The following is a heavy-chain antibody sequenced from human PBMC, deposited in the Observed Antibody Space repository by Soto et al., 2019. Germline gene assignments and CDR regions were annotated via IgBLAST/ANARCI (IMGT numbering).Heavy chain of an antibody. CDR2: INHSGST. D-gene: IGHD4-4*01. J-gene: IGHJ4*02. CDR1: GGSFSGYY. V-gene: IGHV4-34*01. CDR3: ARIIQVTTVTKEDY. Sequence: QVQLQQWGAGLLKPSETLSLTCAVYGGSFSGYYWSWIRQPPGKGLEWIGEINHSGSTNSNPSLKSRVTISVDTSKNQFSLKLSSVTAADTAVYYCARIIQVTTVTKEDYWGQGTLVTVSS.